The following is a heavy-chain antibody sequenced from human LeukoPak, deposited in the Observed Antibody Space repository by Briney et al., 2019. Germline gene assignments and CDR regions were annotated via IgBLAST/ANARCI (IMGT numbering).Heavy chain of an antibody. CDR3: ASHENYYDYVWGSYPY. Sequence: SETLSLTCTVSGGSISSGTYYWTWIRQPAGKGLEWIGRIYYNGKSNYNPSHKSRVTISVDTSKNQFSLKLSSVTAADTAVYYCASHENYYDYVWGSYPYWGQGTLVTVSS. CDR2: IYYNGKS. CDR1: GGSISSGTYY. D-gene: IGHD3-16*02. J-gene: IGHJ4*02. V-gene: IGHV4-61*02.